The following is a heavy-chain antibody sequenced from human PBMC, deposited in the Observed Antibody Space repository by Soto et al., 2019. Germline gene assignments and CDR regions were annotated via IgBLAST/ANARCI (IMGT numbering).Heavy chain of an antibody. V-gene: IGHV4-31*03. CDR3: ARETTAAGTDWFDP. D-gene: IGHD6-13*01. CDR2: IYYSGST. CDR1: GGSISSGGYY. Sequence: SETLSLTCTVSGGSISSGGYYWSWIRQHPGKGLEWIGYIYYSGSTYYNPSLKSRVTISVDTSKNQFSLKLSSVTAADTAVCYCARETTAAGTDWFDPWGQGTLVTVSS. J-gene: IGHJ5*02.